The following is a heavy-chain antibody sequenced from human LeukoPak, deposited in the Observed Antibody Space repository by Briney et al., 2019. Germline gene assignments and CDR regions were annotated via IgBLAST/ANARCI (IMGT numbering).Heavy chain of an antibody. CDR2: TYDSSKWYK. J-gene: IGHJ4*02. CDR3: ARVGYFFDN. CDR1: GDTFSSNSAA. D-gene: IGHD3-16*01. V-gene: IGHV6-1*01. Sequence: SQTLSLTCALSGDTFSSNSAAWTWNRPAQARGLEWLGKTYDSSKWYKDYAESVKSRITITPDTSKNQFSLHLNSVTPEDTAVYSCARVGYFFDNWGQGTLVTVSS.